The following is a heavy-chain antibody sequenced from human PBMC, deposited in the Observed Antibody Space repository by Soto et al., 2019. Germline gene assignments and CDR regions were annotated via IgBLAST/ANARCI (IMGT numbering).Heavy chain of an antibody. CDR1: GYTFTGYY. CDR3: ARDKGPNIVATLYYFDY. D-gene: IGHD5-12*01. Sequence: QVQLVQSGAEVKKPGASVKVSCKASGYTFTGYYMHWVRQAPGQGLEWMGWINPNSGGTNYAQKVQGWVTMTRDTSISTAYMELSRLRSDDTAVYYCARDKGPNIVATLYYFDYWGQGTLVTVSS. J-gene: IGHJ4*02. CDR2: INPNSGGT. V-gene: IGHV1-2*04.